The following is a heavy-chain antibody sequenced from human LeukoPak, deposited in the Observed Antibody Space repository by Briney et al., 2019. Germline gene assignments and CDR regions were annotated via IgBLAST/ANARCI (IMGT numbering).Heavy chain of an antibody. CDR3: GRGHYGDYA. CDR2: ISGGSGYI. J-gene: IGHJ5*02. CDR1: GFTFSSYS. Sequence: GGPLRLSCAASGFTFSSYSMNWVRQAPGKGLEWVSSISGGSGYIYYADSVKGRFTISRDNAENSLFLQMNSLRAEDTAVYYCGRGHYGDYAWGQGTLVTVSS. V-gene: IGHV3-21*01. D-gene: IGHD4-17*01.